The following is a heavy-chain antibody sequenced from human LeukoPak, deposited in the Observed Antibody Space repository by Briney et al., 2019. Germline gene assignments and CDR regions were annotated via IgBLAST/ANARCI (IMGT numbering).Heavy chain of an antibody. V-gene: IGHV5-51*01. Sequence: GESLKISCKGSGYSLTTNWIGWVRQMPGKGLEWMGIIYPGDSNTRYSPSFQGQVTISADKSINTAYLQWSSLKASDTAMYYCARGFHYFDYWGQGTLVTVSS. CDR3: ARGFHYFDY. CDR1: GYSLTTNW. CDR2: IYPGDSNT. J-gene: IGHJ4*02.